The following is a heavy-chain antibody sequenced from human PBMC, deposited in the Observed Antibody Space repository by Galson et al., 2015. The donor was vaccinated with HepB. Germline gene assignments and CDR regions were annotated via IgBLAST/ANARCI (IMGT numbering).Heavy chain of an antibody. Sequence: SLRLSCAASGFTFSSYSMNWVRQAPGKGLEWVSFISSGGSYIYYADSVRGRFTISRDNAKNSLYLQMNSLRAEDTAVYYCARPYYDSSGQGIDYWGQGILVTVSS. CDR2: ISSGGSYI. CDR1: GFTFSSYS. J-gene: IGHJ4*02. CDR3: ARPYYDSSGQGIDY. D-gene: IGHD3-22*01. V-gene: IGHV3-21*01.